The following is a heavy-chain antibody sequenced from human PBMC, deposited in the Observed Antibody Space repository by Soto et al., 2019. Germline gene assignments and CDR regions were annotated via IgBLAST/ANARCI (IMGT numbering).Heavy chain of an antibody. CDR2: ISGSGGST. D-gene: IGHD3-3*01. CDR1: GFTFSSYA. Sequence: EVQLLESGGGLVQPGGSLRLSCAASGFTFSSYAMSWVRQAPGKGLEWVSAISGSGGSTYYADSVKGRFTISRDNSKNTLYLQKNRLRAEDTAVYYCAKDTRRVVTIFGVETSVFNWFDPWGQGTLVTVSS. CDR3: AKDTRRVVTIFGVETSVFNWFDP. J-gene: IGHJ5*02. V-gene: IGHV3-23*01.